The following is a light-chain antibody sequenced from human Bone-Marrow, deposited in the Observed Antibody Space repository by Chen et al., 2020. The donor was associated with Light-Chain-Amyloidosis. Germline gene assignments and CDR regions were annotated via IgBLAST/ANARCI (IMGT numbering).Light chain of an antibody. Sequence: QSALTQPRSVSWSPGQSVTIPCTGTSGDVGGYDVVSWYQQYPVQAPKLIIYDVSKRPSGVPDRFSGSKSGNTASLTISGLQAADEADYYCCSTAGRSTLVFGGGTTLTVL. CDR1: SGDVGGYDV. V-gene: IGLV2-11*02. J-gene: IGLJ2*01. CDR3: CSTAGRSTLV. CDR2: DVS.